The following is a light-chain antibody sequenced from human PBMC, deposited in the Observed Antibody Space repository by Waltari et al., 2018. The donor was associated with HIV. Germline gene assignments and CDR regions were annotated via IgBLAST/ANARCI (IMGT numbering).Light chain of an antibody. J-gene: IGKJ2*01. Sequence: DIVMTQSPAILSVSPGERVTLSCRASQDVGSNLAWYQQKVGQAPRLLIYGAATRAAEIPVRFSGSASGTDFTLTIDSLQSEDFATYYCQQYNIRPRGNTFGQGTKLQIK. CDR2: GAA. CDR1: QDVGSN. CDR3: QQYNIRPRGNT. V-gene: IGKV3-15*01.